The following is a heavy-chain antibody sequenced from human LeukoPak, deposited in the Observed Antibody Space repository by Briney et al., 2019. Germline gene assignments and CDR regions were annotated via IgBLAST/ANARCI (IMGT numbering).Heavy chain of an antibody. D-gene: IGHD6-13*01. CDR2: ISSSDSGDSTI. CDR3: ARASMRMTTAGLVDY. V-gene: IGHV3-48*03. Sequence: GGSLRLSCVASGFTFSSYEMNWVRQAPGEGLEWVSYISSSDSGDSTIYYADSVKGRFTISRDDAKNSLYLQMNSLRAEDTAVYYCARASMRMTTAGLVDYWGQGTLVTVSS. J-gene: IGHJ4*02. CDR1: GFTFSSYE.